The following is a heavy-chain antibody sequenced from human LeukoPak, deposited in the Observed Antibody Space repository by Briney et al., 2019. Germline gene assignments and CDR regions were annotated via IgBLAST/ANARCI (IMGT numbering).Heavy chain of an antibody. Sequence: GASVKVSCKASGYTSTSYYMHWVRQAPGQGLEWMGIINPSGGSTSYAQKFQGRVTMTRDTSTSTVYMELSSLRSEDTAVYYCARDQRGGGSGSYYVFHYYGMDVWGQGTTVTVSS. D-gene: IGHD3-10*01. CDR1: GYTSTSYY. V-gene: IGHV1-46*01. CDR3: ARDQRGGGSGSYYVFHYYGMDV. J-gene: IGHJ6*02. CDR2: INPSGGST.